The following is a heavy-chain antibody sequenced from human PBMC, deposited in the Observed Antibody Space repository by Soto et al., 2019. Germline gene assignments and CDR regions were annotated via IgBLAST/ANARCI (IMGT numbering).Heavy chain of an antibody. CDR3: ASGARSGDYVLRAFDI. CDR2: IIPIFGTA. CDR1: GGTFSSYA. J-gene: IGHJ3*02. V-gene: IGHV1-69*01. Sequence: QVQLVQSGAEVKKPGSSVKVSCKASGGTFSSYAISWVRQAPGQGLEWMGGIIPIFGTANYAQKFQGRVTITADESTSTAYMELSSLRSEETAVYYCASGARSGDYVLRAFDIWGQGTMVTVSS. D-gene: IGHD4-17*01.